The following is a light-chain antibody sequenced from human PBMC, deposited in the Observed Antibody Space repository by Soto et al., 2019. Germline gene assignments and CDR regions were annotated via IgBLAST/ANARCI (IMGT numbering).Light chain of an antibody. CDR1: SSDVGGYNY. V-gene: IGLV2-8*01. CDR2: EVN. CDR3: SSDAGSSND. J-gene: IGLJ1*01. Sequence: QSALPQPPSASGSPGQTVAIPCTGTSSDVGGYNYVSWYQQHPGKAPKLMIYEVNKRPSGVPDRFSGSKSGNTASLTVSGLRAEDDADYYCSSDAGSSNDFGAGTKLPVL.